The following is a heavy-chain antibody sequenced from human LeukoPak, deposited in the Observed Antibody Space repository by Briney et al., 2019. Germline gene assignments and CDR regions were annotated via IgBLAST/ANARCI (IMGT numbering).Heavy chain of an antibody. CDR3: ARDRGYFYDQLDY. D-gene: IGHD2/OR15-2a*01. CDR1: GYPFSSYS. CDR2: ISVSGGVR. Sequence: GGPLRLSCVASGYPFSSYSMNWIRQAPGKGLEWVSYISVSGGVRSYADSVKGRFTISRDDARNSLYLQMNSLKDEDTAVYYCARDRGYFYDQLDYWGQGTLVTVSS. J-gene: IGHJ4*02. V-gene: IGHV3-48*02.